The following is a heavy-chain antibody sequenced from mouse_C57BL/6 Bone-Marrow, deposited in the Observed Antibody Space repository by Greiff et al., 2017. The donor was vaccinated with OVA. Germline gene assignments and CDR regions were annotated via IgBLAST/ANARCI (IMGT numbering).Heavy chain of an antibody. Sequence: EVQLVASGGGLVQPGGSLKLSCAASGFTFSDYYMYWVRQTPEKRLEWVAYISNGGGSTYYPDTVKGRFTISRDNAKNTLYLQMSRLKSEDTAMYYCARHKWYFDVWGTGTTVTVSS. CDR2: ISNGGGST. CDR3: ARHKWYFDV. J-gene: IGHJ1*03. CDR1: GFTFSDYY. V-gene: IGHV5-12*01.